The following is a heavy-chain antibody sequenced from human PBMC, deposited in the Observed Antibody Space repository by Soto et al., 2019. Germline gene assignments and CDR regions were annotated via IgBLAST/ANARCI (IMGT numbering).Heavy chain of an antibody. CDR1: GDSVSSYY. CDR3: ARGVLRYYHDGMDV. CDR2: IYISGNT. Sequence: QVQLQESGPGLVKPSETLSLSCTVSGDSVSSYYWSWIRQLPGRGLEWIGYIYISGNTNYNPSIKSRVTISRDTSKNQFSLNLKSVTAADTAVYYCARGVLRYYHDGMDVWGQGTTVTVSS. J-gene: IGHJ6*02. V-gene: IGHV4-59*02.